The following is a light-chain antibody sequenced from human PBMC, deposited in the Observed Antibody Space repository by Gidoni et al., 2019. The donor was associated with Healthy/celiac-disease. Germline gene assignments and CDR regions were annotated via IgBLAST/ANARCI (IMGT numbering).Light chain of an antibody. CDR1: NIGSKN. V-gene: IGLV3-9*01. Sequence: SSALTQPLSVSVALGQTARITCGVNNIGSKNVHWYQQKPGQAPVLVIYRESNRPSGIPERFSGSNSGNTATLTISRAQAGDEADYYCQVWDSSTVAWVFGGGTKLTVL. J-gene: IGLJ3*02. CDR3: QVWDSSTVAWV. CDR2: RES.